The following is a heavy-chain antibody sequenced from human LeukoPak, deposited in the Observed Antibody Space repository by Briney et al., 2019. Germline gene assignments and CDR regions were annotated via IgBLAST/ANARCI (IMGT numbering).Heavy chain of an antibody. CDR2: IYSDGRT. J-gene: IGHJ3*02. Sequence: PGGSLRLSCAASGFIVSNKYMTWVRQAPGKGLEWVSLIYSDGRTYYADSVRGRCTISRDNSKNTLYLQMNSLRAEDTAVYYCARDPLSYYYDSSGFGGLDIWGQGTMVTVSS. D-gene: IGHD3-22*01. CDR3: ARDPLSYYYDSSGFGGLDI. V-gene: IGHV3-53*01. CDR1: GFIVSNKY.